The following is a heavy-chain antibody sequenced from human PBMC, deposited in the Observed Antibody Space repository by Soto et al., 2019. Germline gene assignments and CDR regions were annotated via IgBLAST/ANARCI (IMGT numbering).Heavy chain of an antibody. D-gene: IGHD3-3*01. CDR1: GYTFTSYD. Sequence: ASVKVSCKASGYTFTSYDINWVRQATGQGLEWMGWMNPNSGNTGYAQKFQGRVTMTRNTSISTAYMELSSLRSEDTAVYYCARETGRGLRFLEWRDKALDYWGQGTLVTVSS. J-gene: IGHJ4*02. CDR3: ARETGRGLRFLEWRDKALDY. V-gene: IGHV1-8*01. CDR2: MNPNSGNT.